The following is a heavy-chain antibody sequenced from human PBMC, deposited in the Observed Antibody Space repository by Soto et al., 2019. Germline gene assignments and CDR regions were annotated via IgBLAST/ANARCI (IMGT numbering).Heavy chain of an antibody. CDR2: TYYRSKWYN. V-gene: IGHV6-1*01. CDR3: ARDLTGTTAFDI. D-gene: IGHD1-7*01. CDR1: GDSVSSYSAA. Sequence: QVPLQQSGPGLVKPSQTLSLTCAISGDSVSSYSAAWNWVRQSPSRGLEWLGRTYYRSKWYNEYAESMKSRITINPDTSKNHFSLQLNSVTPEDTAVYYCARDLTGTTAFDIWGQGTMVTVSS. J-gene: IGHJ3*02.